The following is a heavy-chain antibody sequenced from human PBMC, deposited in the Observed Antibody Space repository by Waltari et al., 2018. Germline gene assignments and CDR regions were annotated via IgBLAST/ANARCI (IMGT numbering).Heavy chain of an antibody. CDR2: IYYSGST. CDR3: ASVRGIAAAGGFDY. J-gene: IGHJ4*02. CDR1: GGSISSYY. D-gene: IGHD6-13*01. V-gene: IGHV4-59*01. Sequence: QVQLQESGPGLVKPSETLSLTCTVSGGSISSYYWSWIRQPPGKGLEWIGYIYYSGSTNYNPSLKSRVTISVDTSKNQFSLKLSSVTAADTAVYYRASVRGIAAAGGFDYWGQGTLVTVSS.